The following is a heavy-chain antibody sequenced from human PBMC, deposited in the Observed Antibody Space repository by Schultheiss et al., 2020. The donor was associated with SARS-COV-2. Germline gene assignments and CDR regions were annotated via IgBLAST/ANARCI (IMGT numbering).Heavy chain of an antibody. CDR2: ISSSGSTI. D-gene: IGHD5-18*01. J-gene: IGHJ6*02. CDR1: GFTFSDYY. V-gene: IGHV3-11*04. Sequence: GGSLRLSCAASGFTFSDYYMSWIRQAPGKGLEWVSYISSSGSTIYYADSVKGRFTISRDNAKNSLYLQMNSLRAEDTAVYYCARDSDSYGYYYYYGMDVWGQGTTVTVSS. CDR3: ARDSDSYGYYYYYGMDV.